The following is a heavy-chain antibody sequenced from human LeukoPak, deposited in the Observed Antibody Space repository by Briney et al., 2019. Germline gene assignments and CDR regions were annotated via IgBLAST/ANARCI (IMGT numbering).Heavy chain of an antibody. CDR1: GFTFSSYA. Sequence: PGGSLRLSCAASGFTFSSYAMHWVRQAPGKGLEWVAVISYDGSNKYYADSVKGRSTISRDNSKNTLYLQMNSLRAEDTAVYYCAKETTVAGVYWGQGTLVTVSS. V-gene: IGHV3-30-3*02. CDR2: ISYDGSNK. CDR3: AKETTVAGVY. J-gene: IGHJ4*02. D-gene: IGHD6-19*01.